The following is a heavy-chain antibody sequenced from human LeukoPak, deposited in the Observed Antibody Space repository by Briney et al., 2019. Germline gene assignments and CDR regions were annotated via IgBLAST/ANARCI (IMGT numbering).Heavy chain of an antibody. CDR3: VRGSNGWSGMDV. D-gene: IGHD6-19*01. V-gene: IGHV3-74*01. J-gene: IGHJ6*02. CDR1: GFTFSNYW. CDR2: LNGDGGYT. Sequence: QAGGSLRLSCAVSGFTFSNYWMYWVRQGPGKGLVWVSRLNGDGGYTNYEDSVKGRFTISRDNAKNTLYLQMNSLRAEDTAVYYCVRGSNGWSGMDVWGQGTTVTVSS.